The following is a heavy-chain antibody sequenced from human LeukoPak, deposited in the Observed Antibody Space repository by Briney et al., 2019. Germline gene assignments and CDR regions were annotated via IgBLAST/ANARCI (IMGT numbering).Heavy chain of an antibody. D-gene: IGHD1-26*01. CDR1: GGSFSGYY. CDR2: INHSGST. V-gene: IGHV4-34*01. CDR3: ASPRRGGSYYRPFDY. J-gene: IGHJ4*02. Sequence: SETLSLTCAVYGGSFSGYYWSWIRQPPGKGLEWIGEINHSGSTNYNPSLKSRVTISVDTSKNQFSLKLSSVTAADTAVYYCASPRRGGSYYRPFDYWGQGTLVTVSS.